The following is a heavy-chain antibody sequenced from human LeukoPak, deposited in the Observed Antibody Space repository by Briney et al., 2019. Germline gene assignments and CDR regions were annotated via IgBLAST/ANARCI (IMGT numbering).Heavy chain of an antibody. J-gene: IGHJ4*02. Sequence: GRSLRLSCAASGFTFDDYAMHWVRQAPGKGLEWVSGISWNSGSIVYADSVKGGLTISGDNAKNSLYLQMNSLRAEDTALYYCAKDRGFYDSSGYYNYWGQGTLVTVSS. D-gene: IGHD3-22*01. V-gene: IGHV3-9*01. CDR2: ISWNSGSI. CDR1: GFTFDDYA. CDR3: AKDRGFYDSSGYYNY.